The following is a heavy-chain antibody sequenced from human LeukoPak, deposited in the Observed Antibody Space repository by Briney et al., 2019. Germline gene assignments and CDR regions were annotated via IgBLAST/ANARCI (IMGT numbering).Heavy chain of an antibody. Sequence: GASVKVSCKASGYTFTSYYMHWVRQAPGQGLEWMGIINPSGGSTSYAQKFQGRVTMTRDTSTSTVYMELSSLRSEDTAVYYCARHARGAIFGVVSSRKWAQIDYWGQGTLVTVSS. J-gene: IGHJ4*02. CDR2: INPSGGST. CDR3: ARHARGAIFGVVSSRKWAQIDY. D-gene: IGHD3-3*01. V-gene: IGHV1-46*01. CDR1: GYTFTSYY.